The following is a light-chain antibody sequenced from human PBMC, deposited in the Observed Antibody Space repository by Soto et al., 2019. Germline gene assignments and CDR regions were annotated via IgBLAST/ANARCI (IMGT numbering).Light chain of an antibody. J-gene: IGKJ1*01. CDR3: QQSHSIPWT. CDR1: QSIASY. CDR2: AAS. V-gene: IGKV1-39*01. Sequence: DIQLTQSPSSLSASVGDRVTIPCRASQSIASYLNWYQQKPGKTPKLLIYAASTLQSGVPSRFSGSGSGTEFTLTISSLQPEDFATYYCQQSHSIPWTFGQGTKVEIK.